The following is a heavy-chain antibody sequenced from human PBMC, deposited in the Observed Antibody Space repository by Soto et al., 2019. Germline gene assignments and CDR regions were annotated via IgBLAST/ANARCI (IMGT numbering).Heavy chain of an antibody. Sequence: QVQLQESGQGLLKLSQPLSLTGPVSGGSIRIGGYYWSGIRKTPGKGRGGMGYIYYSGSTYYNPSLKSRVTISVDTSKNQFSLKLSSVTAADTAVYYCASLMYYYDSSGRYDAFDIWGQGTMVTVSS. CDR1: GGSIRIGGYY. CDR2: IYYSGST. D-gene: IGHD3-22*01. J-gene: IGHJ3*02. CDR3: ASLMYYYDSSGRYDAFDI. V-gene: IGHV4-31*02.